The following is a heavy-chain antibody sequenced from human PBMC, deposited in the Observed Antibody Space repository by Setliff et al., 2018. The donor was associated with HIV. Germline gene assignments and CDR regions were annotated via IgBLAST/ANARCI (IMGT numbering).Heavy chain of an antibody. CDR1: RFTFSAHG. V-gene: IGHV3-30*02. Sequence: GGSLRLSCAASRFTFSAHGMHWVRQAPGKGLEWVAFINYDVSYEYYADSVKGRVTISRDNSKNTVDLQMNSLRPEDTAVYYCAKDGDYANWDYDAFDIWGQGTLVTVSS. CDR3: AKDGDYANWDYDAFDI. D-gene: IGHD1-7*01. J-gene: IGHJ3*02. CDR2: INYDVSYE.